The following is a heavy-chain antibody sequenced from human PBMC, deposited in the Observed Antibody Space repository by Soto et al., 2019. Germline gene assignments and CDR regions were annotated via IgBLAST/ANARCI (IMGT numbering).Heavy chain of an antibody. Sequence: QVLLVQSGAEVKKPGASVKVSCKASGYTFTDYYIHWVRQAPGQGLEWMGWINPDNGGVNYAQKFQDWVTVTRDTPISTAYMELSRLTSDDTAMYYCARSPSIVTPPARLDVWGHGTTVSVSS. J-gene: IGHJ6*02. V-gene: IGHV1-2*04. D-gene: IGHD2-2*01. CDR3: ARSPSIVTPPARLDV. CDR1: GYTFTDYY. CDR2: INPDNGGV.